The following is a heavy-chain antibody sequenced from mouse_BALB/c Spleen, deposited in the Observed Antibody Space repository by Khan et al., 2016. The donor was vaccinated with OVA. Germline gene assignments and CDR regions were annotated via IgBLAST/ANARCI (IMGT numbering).Heavy chain of an antibody. CDR3: ARDGSRYNFAMDY. CDR2: ISSSGST. CDR1: GHSITSDYA. D-gene: IGHD2-3*01. Sequence: EVKLEVSGPGLVKPSQSLSLTCTVTGHSITSDYAWNWIRQFPGNKLEWMGYISSSGSTNYNPALKSRISITRDTSKNQFFLQLNSVTTEDTATYYCARDGSRYNFAMDYWGQGTSVTVSS. J-gene: IGHJ4*01. V-gene: IGHV3-2*02.